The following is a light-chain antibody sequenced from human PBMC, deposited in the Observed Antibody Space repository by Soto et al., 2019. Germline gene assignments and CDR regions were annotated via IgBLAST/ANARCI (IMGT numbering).Light chain of an antibody. CDR1: QSISSW. Sequence: DIRMTQSPSPLSSSLGDRVTITCRASQSISSWLAWYQQKPGQAPRLLIYGVYTRAPGIPARFSGSGSGTEFTLTISSLQPDDFATYYCQQYNSYPWTFGQGTKVDIK. V-gene: IGKV1-5*01. J-gene: IGKJ1*01. CDR2: GVY. CDR3: QQYNSYPWT.